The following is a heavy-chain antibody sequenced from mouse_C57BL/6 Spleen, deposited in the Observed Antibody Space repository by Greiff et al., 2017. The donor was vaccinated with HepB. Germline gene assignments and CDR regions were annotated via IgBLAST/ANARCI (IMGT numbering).Heavy chain of an antibody. CDR1: GFTFSDYG. J-gene: IGHJ4*01. V-gene: IGHV5-17*01. CDR3: ASAYTVVALYAMDY. Sequence: EVHLVESGGGLVKPGGSLKLSCAASGFTFSDYGMHWVRQAPEKGLEWVAYISSGSSTIYYADTVKGRFTISRDNAKNTLFLQMTSLRSEDTAMYYCASAYTVVALYAMDYWGQGTSVTVSS. CDR2: ISSGSSTI. D-gene: IGHD1-1*01.